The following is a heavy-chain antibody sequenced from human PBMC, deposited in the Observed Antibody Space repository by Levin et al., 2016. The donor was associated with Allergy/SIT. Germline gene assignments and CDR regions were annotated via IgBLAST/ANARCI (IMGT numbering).Heavy chain of an antibody. J-gene: IGHJ4*02. Sequence: ASVKVSCKASGYTFTGYYVHWVRQAPGQGLEWMGWINPNSGGTDYAQKFQGRVTMTGDTSISTAYMELSRLRSDDTAVYYCARDRQLAMAGSFDYWGQGTLVTVSS. D-gene: IGHD6-19*01. CDR3: ARDRQLAMAGSFDY. V-gene: IGHV1-2*02. CDR2: INPNSGGT. CDR1: GYTFTGYY.